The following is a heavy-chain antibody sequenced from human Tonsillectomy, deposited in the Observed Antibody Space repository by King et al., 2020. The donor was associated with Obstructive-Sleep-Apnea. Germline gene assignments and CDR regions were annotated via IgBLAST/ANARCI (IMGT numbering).Heavy chain of an antibody. Sequence: VQLQESGPGLVKPSETLSLTCTVSGGSVSSDTYYWSWIRQPPGKGLEWIGYIHYSGSTSYNPSLKSRVTISVDTSMNQFSLKLSSVTAADTAVYYCAGDSQYYDTTGFLRGYSHYYGMDVWGQGTTVTVSS. D-gene: IGHD3-22*01. V-gene: IGHV4-61*01. CDR3: AGDSQYYDTTGFLRGYSHYYGMDV. CDR2: IHYSGST. CDR1: GGSVSSDTYY. J-gene: IGHJ6*02.